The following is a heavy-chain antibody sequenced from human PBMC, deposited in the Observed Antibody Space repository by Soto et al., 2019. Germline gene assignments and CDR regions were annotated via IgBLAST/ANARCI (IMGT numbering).Heavy chain of an antibody. D-gene: IGHD6-19*01. J-gene: IGHJ4*02. Sequence: EVQLVESGGGVVRPGGSLRLSCAASGFTFDDYAMTWVRQAPGKGLEWVSGINWNGGSTGYADSVKGRFTISRDNAKNSLDLQMNSLRAEDTAFYSCARVPPVYSSAWFFDDWGKGTLVTVSS. CDR1: GFTFDDYA. CDR2: INWNGGST. V-gene: IGHV3-20*04. CDR3: ARVPPVYSSAWFFDD.